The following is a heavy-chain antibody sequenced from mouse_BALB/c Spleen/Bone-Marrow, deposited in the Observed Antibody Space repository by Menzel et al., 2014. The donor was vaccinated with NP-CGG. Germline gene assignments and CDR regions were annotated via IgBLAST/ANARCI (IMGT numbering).Heavy chain of an antibody. Sequence: QVQLQQSGAGLVKPGASVKLSCKASGYTYTSYWMHWVKQRPGQGLEWIGEINPSNGRTNYNEKFKGKATLTVDKSSSTAYMQLSSLTSEDSAVYYCARGGSSSFDYWGQGTTLTVSS. V-gene: IGHV1S81*02. CDR1: GYTYTSYW. CDR3: ARGGSSSFDY. CDR2: INPSNGRT. J-gene: IGHJ2*01. D-gene: IGHD1-1*01.